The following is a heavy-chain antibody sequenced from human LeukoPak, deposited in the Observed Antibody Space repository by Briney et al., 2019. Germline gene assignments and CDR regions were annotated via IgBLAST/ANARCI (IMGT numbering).Heavy chain of an antibody. D-gene: IGHD3-16*01. CDR2: MYTGGTT. CDR1: GFTVSGTH. V-gene: IGHV3-53*01. J-gene: IGHJ4*02. Sequence: AGTLRLSCAASGFTVSGTHMSWVRQAPGKGLEWVSAMYTGGTTYYADSVKGRFTISRDNSRNTLFLHMSSLRADDTAVYYCAKDEATSGGGLASWGQGTLVTVSS. CDR3: AKDEATSGGGLAS.